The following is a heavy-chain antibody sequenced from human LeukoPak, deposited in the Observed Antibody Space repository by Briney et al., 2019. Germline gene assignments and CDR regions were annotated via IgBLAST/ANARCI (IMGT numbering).Heavy chain of an antibody. V-gene: IGHV3-7*01. J-gene: IGHJ6*03. D-gene: IGHD3-10*01. CDR3: ARGYYGSRWSGRYYYYYYMDV. Sequence: PGGSLRLSCAASGFTFSSYWMSWVRQAPGKGLEWVANIKRDGSEKYYVDSVKGRFTISRDNAKNSLYLQMNSLRAEDTAVYYCARGYYGSRWSGRYYYYYYMDVWGKGTTVTVSS. CDR1: GFTFSSYW. CDR2: IKRDGSEK.